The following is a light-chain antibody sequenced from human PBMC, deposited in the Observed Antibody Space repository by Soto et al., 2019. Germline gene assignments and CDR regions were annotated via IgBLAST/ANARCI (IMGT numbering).Light chain of an antibody. CDR1: QSVNSNY. CDR3: QQYDSSSLYT. CDR2: GAS. V-gene: IGKV3-20*01. J-gene: IGKJ2*01. Sequence: EVVLTQSPGTLSLSPGEGATLSCRASQSVNSNYLVWYQQKPGQAPRLLIYGASSRATGIPDRFSGSGSGTDFTLTISRLEPEDFAVYYCQQYDSSSLYTFGQGTKLET.